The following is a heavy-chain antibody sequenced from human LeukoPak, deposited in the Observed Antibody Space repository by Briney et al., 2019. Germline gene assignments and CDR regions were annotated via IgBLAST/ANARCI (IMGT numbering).Heavy chain of an antibody. D-gene: IGHD3-3*01. CDR3: AGDYDFWSGRTYFDY. Sequence: GGSLRLSCAASGFTFSSYAMNWVRQAPGRGLEWVSYISSSSSTIYYADSVKGRFTISRDNAKNSLYLQMNSLRAEDTAVYYCAGDYDFWSGRTYFDYWGQGTLVTVSS. J-gene: IGHJ4*02. CDR1: GFTFSSYA. V-gene: IGHV3-48*01. CDR2: ISSSSSTI.